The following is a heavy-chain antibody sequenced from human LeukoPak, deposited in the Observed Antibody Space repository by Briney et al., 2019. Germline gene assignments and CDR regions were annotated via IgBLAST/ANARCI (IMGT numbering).Heavy chain of an antibody. J-gene: IGHJ4*02. CDR2: ISGSGGST. D-gene: IGHD3-22*01. CDR1: GFTFSSYA. Sequence: PGGSLRLSCAASGFTFSSYAMSWVRQAPGKGLEWVSAISGSGGSTYYADSVKGRFTISRDNSKNTLYLQMNSLRAEDTAVYYRAKRPAMIPYEDGFDYWGQGTLVTVSS. V-gene: IGHV3-23*01. CDR3: AKRPAMIPYEDGFDY.